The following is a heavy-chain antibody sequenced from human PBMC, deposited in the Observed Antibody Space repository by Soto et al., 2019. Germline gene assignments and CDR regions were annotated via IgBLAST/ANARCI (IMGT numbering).Heavy chain of an antibody. J-gene: IGHJ2*01. D-gene: IGHD3-9*01. V-gene: IGHV4-39*01. CDR1: GGSISSSSYY. Sequence: QLQLQESGPGLVKPSETLSLTCTVSGGSISSSSYYWGWIRQPPGKGLEWIGSIYYSGSTYYNPSLKSRVTISVDTSKNQFSLKLSSVTAADTAVYYCARHFDDILTGSPGYFDLWGRGTLVTVSS. CDR2: IYYSGST. CDR3: ARHFDDILTGSPGYFDL.